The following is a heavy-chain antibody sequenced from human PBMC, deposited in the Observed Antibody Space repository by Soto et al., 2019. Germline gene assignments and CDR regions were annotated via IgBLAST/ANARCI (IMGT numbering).Heavy chain of an antibody. Sequence: QVQLVESGGGVVQPGRSLRLSCAASGFTFSSYGMHWVRQAPGKGLEWVAVISYDGSIKYYADSVKGRFTISRDNSKNTLYLQMNSLRAEDTAVYYCAKDRAKTSSQWAFDYWGQGTLVTVSS. CDR2: ISYDGSIK. CDR3: AKDRAKTSSQWAFDY. V-gene: IGHV3-30*18. CDR1: GFTFSSYG. J-gene: IGHJ4*02. D-gene: IGHD1-26*01.